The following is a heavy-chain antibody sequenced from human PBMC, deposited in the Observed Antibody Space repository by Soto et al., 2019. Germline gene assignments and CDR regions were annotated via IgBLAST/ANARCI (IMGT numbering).Heavy chain of an antibody. J-gene: IGHJ4*02. CDR1: GGTFSRYT. Sequence: QVQLVQSGAEVKTPGSSVRVSCKASGGTFSRYTLNWVRQAPGQGLEWMGGIIPRFGTRNYAPTLQDRVTIIADESPNTAYMELNSLMSEDTAVYYCARVRGIYNSGRSELDQWGQGTMVTVSS. D-gene: IGHD3-16*01. CDR2: IIPRFGTR. V-gene: IGHV1-69*01. CDR3: ARVRGIYNSGRSELDQ.